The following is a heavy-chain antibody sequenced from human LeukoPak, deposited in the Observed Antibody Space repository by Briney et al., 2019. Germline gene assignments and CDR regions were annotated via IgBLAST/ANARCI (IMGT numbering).Heavy chain of an antibody. CDR1: GYSLTSYW. D-gene: IGHD2-15*01. CDR3: ARGYCSGGSCYWYFDL. V-gene: IGHV5-51*01. CDR2: IYPGDSDT. Sequence: GESLKISCKGSGYSLTSYWIGWVRQMPGKGLEWMGIIYPGDSDTRYSPSFQGQVTISADKSISTAYLQWSSLKASDSAMYYCARGYCSGGSCYWYFDLWGRGTLVTVSS. J-gene: IGHJ2*01.